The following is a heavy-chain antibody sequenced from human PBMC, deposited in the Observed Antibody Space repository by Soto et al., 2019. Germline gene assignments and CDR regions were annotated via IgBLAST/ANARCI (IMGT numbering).Heavy chain of an antibody. CDR1: GGSISSYY. D-gene: IGHD3-10*01. J-gene: IGHJ6*03. CDR3: ASTADRGYYYMDV. Sequence: SETLSLTCTVSGGSISSYYWSWIRQPPGKGLEWIGYIYYSGSTNYNPSLKSRVTISVDTSKNQFSLKLSSVTAADTAVYYCASTADRGYYYMDVWGKGTTVTVS. CDR2: IYYSGST. V-gene: IGHV4-59*08.